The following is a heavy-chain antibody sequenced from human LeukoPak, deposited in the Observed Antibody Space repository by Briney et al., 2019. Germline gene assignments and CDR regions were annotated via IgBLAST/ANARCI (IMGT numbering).Heavy chain of an antibody. CDR2: IYYSGST. J-gene: IGHJ4*02. V-gene: IGHV4-59*01. CDR1: GGSISSYY. Sequence: SETLSLTCTVSGGSISSYYWSWIRQPPGKGLGGIGYIYYSGSTNYNPSLKSRVTISVDTSKNQFSLKLSSVTAADTAVYYCARSAEYPGLTDYWGQGTLVTVSS. D-gene: IGHD3-16*01. CDR3: ARSAEYPGLTDY.